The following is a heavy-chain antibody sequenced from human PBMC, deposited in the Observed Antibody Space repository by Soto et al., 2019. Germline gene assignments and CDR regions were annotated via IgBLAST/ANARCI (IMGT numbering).Heavy chain of an antibody. CDR2: ISAYNGNT. J-gene: IGHJ6*02. CDR1: GYTFTSYG. V-gene: IGHV1-18*01. Sequence: ASVKVSCKASGYTFTSYGISWVRQAPGQGLEWMGWISAYNGNTNYAQKLQGRVTMTTDTSTSTAYMELRSLRSDDTAVYYCARDFTLWFGDNPYHYGMDVWGQGTTVPVSS. CDR3: ARDFTLWFGDNPYHYGMDV. D-gene: IGHD3-10*01.